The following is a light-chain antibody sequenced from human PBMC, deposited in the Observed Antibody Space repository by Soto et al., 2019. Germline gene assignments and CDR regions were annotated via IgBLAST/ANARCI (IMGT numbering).Light chain of an antibody. J-gene: IGKJ4*01. V-gene: IGKV3-20*01. Sequence: EIVLTQAPGTLSLSPGERATLSCRASQTVSDNYLPWYPQEPGQAPRLVVYGARNTATGSPDRFSGRGSGTDFNLTISRLEPEDFAGYYGQHYGRPLTFGGRTTV. CDR1: QTVSDNY. CDR2: GAR. CDR3: QHYGRPLT.